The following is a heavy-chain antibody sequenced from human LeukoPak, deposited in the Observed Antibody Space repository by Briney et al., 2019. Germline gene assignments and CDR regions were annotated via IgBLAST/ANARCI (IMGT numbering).Heavy chain of an antibody. CDR2: INHSGST. CDR3: ARVRGNWNYVLWFDP. V-gene: IGHV4-34*01. Sequence: SETLSLTCAVYGGSFSGYYWSWIRQPPGKGLEWIGEINHSGSTNYNPSLKSRVTISVDTSKNQFSLKLSSVTAADTAVYYCARVRGNWNYVLWFDPWGQGTLVTVSS. J-gene: IGHJ5*02. CDR1: GGSFSGYY. D-gene: IGHD1-7*01.